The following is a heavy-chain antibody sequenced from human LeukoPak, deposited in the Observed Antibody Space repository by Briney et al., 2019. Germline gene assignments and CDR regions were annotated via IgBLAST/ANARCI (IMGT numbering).Heavy chain of an antibody. Sequence: PGGSLRLSCAASGFTFSSYDMDWVRQVRGKGLEWVSSIGISGETHYAVSVKVRFSISRENANNSLYLQMSSLSAGDTAVYYCARSFYVAYPYWGQGTLVTVSS. CDR3: ARSFYVAYPY. J-gene: IGHJ4*02. CDR2: IGISGET. D-gene: IGHD3-16*01. V-gene: IGHV3-13*01. CDR1: GFTFSSYD.